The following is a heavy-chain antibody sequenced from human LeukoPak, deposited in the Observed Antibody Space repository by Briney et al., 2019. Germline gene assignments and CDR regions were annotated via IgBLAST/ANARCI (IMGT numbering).Heavy chain of an antibody. CDR2: ISGSGGST. D-gene: IGHD4-17*01. CDR3: AKDRSYGDYAPYWYFDL. J-gene: IGHJ2*01. CDR1: GFTFNNYA. V-gene: IGHV3-23*01. Sequence: GGSLRLSCAASGFTFNNYAMSWVRQAPGKGLECVSGISGSGGSTFHADSVKGRFTISRDNSKNTLYLQTNSLRAEDTALYYCAKDRSYGDYAPYWYFDLWGRGTLVTVSS.